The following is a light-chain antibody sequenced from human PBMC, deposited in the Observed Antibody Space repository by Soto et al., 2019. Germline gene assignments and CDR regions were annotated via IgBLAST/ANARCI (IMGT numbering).Light chain of an antibody. V-gene: IGKV2-30*02. CDR3: MQGTHWPWT. CDR2: EVS. Sequence: DVVMTQSPLSLPVTLGQPASISCRSSQSLIHSDGNTYLNWFQQRPGQSPRRLIYEVSDRDSGVPDRLSGSGSGPDFTLKISRVEAEDVGVYYCMQGTHWPWTFGQGTEVEIK. J-gene: IGKJ1*01. CDR1: QSLIHSDGNTY.